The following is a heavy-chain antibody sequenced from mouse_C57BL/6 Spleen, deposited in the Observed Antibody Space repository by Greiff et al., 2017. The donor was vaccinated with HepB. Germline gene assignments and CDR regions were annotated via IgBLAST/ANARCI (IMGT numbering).Heavy chain of an antibody. Sequence: EVQLVESGGGLVKPGGSLKLSCAASGFTFSSYAMSWVRQTPEKRLEWVATISDGGSYTYYPDNVKGRFTISRDNAKNNLYLQMSHLKSEDTAMYYCARDRDYDPFDYWGQGTTLTVSS. V-gene: IGHV5-4*01. D-gene: IGHD2-4*01. CDR2: ISDGGSYT. CDR3: ARDRDYDPFDY. J-gene: IGHJ2*01. CDR1: GFTFSSYA.